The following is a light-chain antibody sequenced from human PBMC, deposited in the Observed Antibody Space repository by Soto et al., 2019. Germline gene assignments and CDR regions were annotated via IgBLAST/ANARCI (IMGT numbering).Light chain of an antibody. CDR3: QQYNTCPLT. Sequence: DIQMTQSPSTLSASVGDRVTITCRASQGISTWLAWYQQKPGKAPKRLIYKASSLEGGVPSRFGGSGSGTLFNIAIRSLHPDDFATYYCQQYNTCPLTFGGGTTVDIK. CDR1: QGISTW. V-gene: IGKV1-5*03. CDR2: KAS. J-gene: IGKJ4*01.